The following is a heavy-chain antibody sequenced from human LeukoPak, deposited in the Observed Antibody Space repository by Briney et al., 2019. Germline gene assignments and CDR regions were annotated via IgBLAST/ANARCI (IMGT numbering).Heavy chain of an antibody. Sequence: SETLSLTCAVYGGSLSGYYWSWIRQPPGKGLEWIGSIYYSGSTYYNPSLKSRVTISVDTSKNQFSLKLSSVTAADTAVYYCARLFRIAAGRPYYFDYWGQGTLVTVSS. CDR2: IYYSGST. J-gene: IGHJ4*02. D-gene: IGHD6-13*01. V-gene: IGHV4-34*01. CDR3: ARLFRIAAGRPYYFDY. CDR1: GGSLSGYY.